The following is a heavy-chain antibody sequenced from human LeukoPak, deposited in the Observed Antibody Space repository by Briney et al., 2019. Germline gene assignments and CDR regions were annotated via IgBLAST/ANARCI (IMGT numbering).Heavy chain of an antibody. J-gene: IGHJ4*02. CDR3: AKRSSGYHLDY. Sequence: GGSLRLSCAASGFTFSDYYMSWIRQAPGKGLEWVSAISGSGGSTYYADSVKGRFTISRDNSKNSLYLQMNSLRAEDTAVYHCAKRSSGYHLDYWGQGTLVSVSS. D-gene: IGHD3-22*01. CDR1: GFTFSDYY. V-gene: IGHV3-23*01. CDR2: ISGSGGST.